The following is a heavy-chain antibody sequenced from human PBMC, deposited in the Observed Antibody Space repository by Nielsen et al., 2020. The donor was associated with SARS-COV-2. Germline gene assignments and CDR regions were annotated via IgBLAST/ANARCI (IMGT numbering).Heavy chain of an antibody. CDR2: IYYSGGT. V-gene: IGHV4-61*01. CDR3: ARDHRYFDY. Sequence: SETLSLTCTVSGGSVSSGSYYWGWIRQPPGKGLEWIGYIYYSGGTNYNPSLKSRVTISVDTSKNQFSLKLSSVTAADTAVYYCARDHRYFDYWGQGTLVTVSS. J-gene: IGHJ4*02. CDR1: GGSVSSGSYY.